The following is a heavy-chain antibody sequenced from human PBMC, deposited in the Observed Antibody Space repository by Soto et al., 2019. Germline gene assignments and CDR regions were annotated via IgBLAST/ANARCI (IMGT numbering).Heavy chain of an antibody. CDR3: AKDGFYCSGGSCEKHYYYYMDV. CDR2: ISWNSGSI. J-gene: IGHJ6*03. CDR1: GFTFDDYA. Sequence: EVQLVESGGGLVQPGRSLRLSCAASGFTFDDYAMHWVRQAPGKGLEWVSGISWNSGSIGYADSVKGRFTISRDNAKNSLYLQMNSLRAEDTALYYCAKDGFYCSGGSCEKHYYYYMDVWGKGTPVTVSS. V-gene: IGHV3-9*01. D-gene: IGHD2-15*01.